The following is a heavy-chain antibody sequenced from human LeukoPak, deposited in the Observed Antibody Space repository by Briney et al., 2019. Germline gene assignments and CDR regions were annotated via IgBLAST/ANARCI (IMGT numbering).Heavy chain of an antibody. Sequence: SVKVSCKASGGTFSSYAISWVRQAPGQGLEWMGRIIPILAIANYAQKFQGRVTITADKSTSTAYMELSSLRSEDTAVYYCARDPPYCGGDCYSSYEPDYWGQGTLVTVSS. CDR2: IIPILAIA. V-gene: IGHV1-69*04. J-gene: IGHJ4*02. CDR3: ARDPPYCGGDCYSSYEPDY. D-gene: IGHD2-21*02. CDR1: GGTFSSYA.